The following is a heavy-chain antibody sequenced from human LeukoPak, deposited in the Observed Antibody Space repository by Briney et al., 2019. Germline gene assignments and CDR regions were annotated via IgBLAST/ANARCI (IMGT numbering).Heavy chain of an antibody. CDR3: AKSRTSCSGGSCYSGWFDP. V-gene: IGHV5-51*01. D-gene: IGHD2-15*01. CDR1: GYSFTSYW. Sequence: GESLKITCKGSGYSFTSYWIGWVRQMPGKGLEWMGIIYPGDSDTRYSPSFQGQVTISADKSISTAYLQWSSLKASDTAMYYCAKSRTSCSGGSCYSGWFDPWGQGTLVTVSS. J-gene: IGHJ5*02. CDR2: IYPGDSDT.